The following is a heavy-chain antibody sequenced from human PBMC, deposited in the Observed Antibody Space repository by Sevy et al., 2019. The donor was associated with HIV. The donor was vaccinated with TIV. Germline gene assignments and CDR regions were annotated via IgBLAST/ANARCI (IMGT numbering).Heavy chain of an antibody. J-gene: IGHJ6*03. CDR1: GFTFSRFG. Sequence: GGSLRLSCAASGFTFSRFGMHWVRQAPGKGLEWVGVVWYDGSNEYYADSVKGRFTISRDNSKNTLYLQMNRLRAEDTAVYYCAREPTDLSCYMDLWGTGTAVTVSS. D-gene: IGHD1-26*01. CDR2: VWYDGSNE. V-gene: IGHV3-33*01. CDR3: AREPTDLSCYMDL.